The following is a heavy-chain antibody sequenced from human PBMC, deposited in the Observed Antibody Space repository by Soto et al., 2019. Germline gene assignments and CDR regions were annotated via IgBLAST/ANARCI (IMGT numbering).Heavy chain of an antibody. J-gene: IGHJ4*02. V-gene: IGHV3-23*01. CDR1: GFTFSSYA. CDR3: AKGHISNWYCFEY. Sequence: GGSLRLSCAASGFTFSSYAMSWVRQAPGKGLEWVSAISGSGGSTYYADSVKGRFTISRDNSKNTLYLQMNSLRAEDTAIYYCAKGHISNWYCFEYWGQGTVVTVSS. D-gene: IGHD6-13*01. CDR2: ISGSGGST.